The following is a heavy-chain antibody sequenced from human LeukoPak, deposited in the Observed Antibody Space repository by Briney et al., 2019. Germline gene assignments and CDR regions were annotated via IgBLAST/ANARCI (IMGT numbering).Heavy chain of an antibody. CDR1: GYSISTGYY. V-gene: IGHV3-20*04. CDR3: ARRRVTFVRGVDITSYYFDY. Sequence: ETLSLTCTVSGYSISTGYYWDWIRQPPGKGLEWVSGINWNSGSTGYANSVKGRFTISRDNAKNSLYLQMNSLRAEDTALYYCARRRVTFVRGVDITSYYFDYWGQGTLVTVSS. J-gene: IGHJ4*02. CDR2: INWNSGST. D-gene: IGHD3-10*01.